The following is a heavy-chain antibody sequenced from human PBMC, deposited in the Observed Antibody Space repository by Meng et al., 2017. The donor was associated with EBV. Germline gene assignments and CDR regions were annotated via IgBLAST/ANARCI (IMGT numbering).Heavy chain of an antibody. J-gene: IGHJ4*02. CDR1: LSSFFSNG. Sequence: VQLVPSGAGMKKPRASVQVSFKTSLSSFFSNGMHWVRQAPGQRLEWMGWFNAGNDSTEYSQKFQGRVVIIWDTTASTAYMELINLISEDTAVYYCAGAGFRGNYKSIDYWGQGTLVTVSS. CDR2: FNAGNDST. CDR3: AGAGFRGNYKSIDY. V-gene: IGHV1-3*01. D-gene: IGHD1-26*01.